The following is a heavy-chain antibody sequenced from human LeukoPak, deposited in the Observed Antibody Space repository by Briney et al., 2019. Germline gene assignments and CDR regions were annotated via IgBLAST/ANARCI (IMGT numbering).Heavy chain of an antibody. Sequence: PGGSLRLSCAASGFTSSSYAMHWVRQAPGKGLEWVAVISYDGSNKYYADSVKGRFTISRDNSKNTLYLQMNSLRAEDTAVYYCAKGSEYLWGSLENYYFYYMDVWGKGTTVTVSS. V-gene: IGHV3-30-3*01. CDR2: ISYDGSNK. D-gene: IGHD3-16*01. CDR3: AKGSEYLWGSLENYYFYYMDV. J-gene: IGHJ6*03. CDR1: GFTSSSYA.